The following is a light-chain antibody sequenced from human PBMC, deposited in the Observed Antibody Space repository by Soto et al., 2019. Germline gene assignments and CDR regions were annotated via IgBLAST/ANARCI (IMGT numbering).Light chain of an antibody. CDR1: QSVDRY. J-gene: IGKJ4*01. V-gene: IGKV3-15*01. CDR3: QQYNNWPPLT. CDR2: GAS. Sequence: EVVLTQSPDTLSLSPGETATLSCRASQSVDRYVAWYQQKPGQAPRLLIYGASTRATGIPARFSGSGSGTEFTLTISSLQSEDFAVYYCQQYNNWPPLTFGGGTKVEIK.